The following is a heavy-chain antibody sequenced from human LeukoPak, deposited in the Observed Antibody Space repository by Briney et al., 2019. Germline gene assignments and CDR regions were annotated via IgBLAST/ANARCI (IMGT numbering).Heavy chain of an antibody. Sequence: ASVKVSCKASGGTFSSYAISWVRQAPGQGLEWMGGIIPIFGTANYAQKFQGRVTITTDESTSTAYMELSSLRSEDTAVYYCARDGGSSWYTNNWFGPWGQGTLVTVSS. J-gene: IGHJ5*02. CDR3: ARDGGSSWYTNNWFGP. D-gene: IGHD6-13*01. CDR2: IIPIFGTA. V-gene: IGHV1-69*05. CDR1: GGTFSSYA.